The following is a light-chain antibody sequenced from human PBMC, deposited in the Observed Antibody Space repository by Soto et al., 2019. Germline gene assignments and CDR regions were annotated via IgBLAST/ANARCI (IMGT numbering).Light chain of an antibody. J-gene: IGKJ3*01. CDR2: AAT. CDR1: QGIGNY. V-gene: IGKV1-27*01. Sequence: DIHMTQSPSSLSASVGDRVTITCRASQGIGNYLACYQQKPGRVPKLLIHAATTLQSGVPSRFSGSGTGTDFTLTISSLQPEDAAIYFCQKCNSPPPFTFGPGTKVDIK. CDR3: QKCNSPPPFT.